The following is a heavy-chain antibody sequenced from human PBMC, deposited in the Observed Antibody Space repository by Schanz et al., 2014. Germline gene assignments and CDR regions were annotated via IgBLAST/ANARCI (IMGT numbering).Heavy chain of an antibody. J-gene: IGHJ5*02. CDR2: IYTSGST. D-gene: IGHD3-3*01. CDR1: GGSISSFY. CDR3: ARDRGYDFSFDP. Sequence: QVQLQESGPGLVKSSETLSLTCTVSGGSISSFYWGWIRQPAGKGLEWIGRIYTSGSTNYNPSLKGRVTMSLDTSKNQFPLKRTSVTAADTAVYYCARDRGYDFSFDPWGQGTLVTVSS. V-gene: IGHV4-4*07.